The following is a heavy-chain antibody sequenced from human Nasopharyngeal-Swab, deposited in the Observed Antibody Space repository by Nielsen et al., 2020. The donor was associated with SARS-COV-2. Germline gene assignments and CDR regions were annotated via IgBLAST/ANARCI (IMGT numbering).Heavy chain of an antibody. V-gene: IGHV1-2*02. CDR1: GYTFTGYY. D-gene: IGHD3-10*01. Sequence: ASVKVSCKASGYTFTGYYMHWVRQAPGQGLEWMGWIDPNSGGTNYAQKFQGRVTMTRDTSISTAYMELSRLRSDDTAVYYCARDGAGWFGELLSLWGQGTLVTVSS. J-gene: IGHJ4*02. CDR3: ARDGAGWFGELLSL. CDR2: IDPNSGGT.